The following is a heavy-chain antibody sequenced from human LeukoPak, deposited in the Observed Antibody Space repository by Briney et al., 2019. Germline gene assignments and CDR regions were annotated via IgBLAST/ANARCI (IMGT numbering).Heavy chain of an antibody. V-gene: IGHV4-39*07. CDR3: ATLTGYSSGSWFDP. J-gene: IGHJ5*02. CDR1: GGSISSSSYY. D-gene: IGHD3-9*01. CDR2: IFYSGST. Sequence: SETLSLTCTVSGGSISSSSYYWGWVRQPPGKALEGIGNIFYSGSTYYSPSLKSRVTISLDTSRNQFSLKLSSVTAADTAVYYCATLTGYSSGSWFDPWGQGILVTVSS.